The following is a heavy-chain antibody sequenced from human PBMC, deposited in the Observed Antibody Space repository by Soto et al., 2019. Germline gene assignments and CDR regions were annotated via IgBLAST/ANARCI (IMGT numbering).Heavy chain of an antibody. V-gene: IGHV3-15*07. D-gene: IGHD6-19*01. J-gene: IGHJ5*02. CDR2: IKSKTDGGTT. Sequence: GGSLRLSCAASGFTFSNAWMYWVRQAPGRGLEWVGRIKSKTDGGTTEYAAPVKGRFTISRDDSKNTLYLQMNSLKTEDTAVYYCTTVRPYDSGWSWGRGTLVTVSS. CDR1: GFTFSNAW. CDR3: TTVRPYDSGWS.